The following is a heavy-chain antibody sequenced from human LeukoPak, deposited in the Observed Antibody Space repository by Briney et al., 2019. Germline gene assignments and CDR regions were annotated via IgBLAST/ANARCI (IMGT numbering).Heavy chain of an antibody. CDR3: ARDLLYDYVWGSYLDAFDI. CDR1: GLSFSSNA. Sequence: PGGSLRLSCAGSGLSFSSNAMSWVRQAPGKGLEWVSAIGGSGSAYYADSVKGRLTISRDNSKNTLYLQMNSLRAEDTAVYYCARDLLYDYVWGSYLDAFDIWGQGTMVTVSS. D-gene: IGHD3-16*01. V-gene: IGHV3-23*01. J-gene: IGHJ3*02. CDR2: IGGSGSA.